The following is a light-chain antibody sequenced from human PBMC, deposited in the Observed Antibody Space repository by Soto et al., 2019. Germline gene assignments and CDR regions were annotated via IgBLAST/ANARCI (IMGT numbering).Light chain of an antibody. V-gene: IGKV3-15*01. CDR2: GAS. CDR3: QHYNSCPFT. CDR1: QSVSSN. Sequence: EIVMTQSPATLSVSPGERATLSCRASQSVSSNLAWYQQKPGQAPSLLIYGASARATGIPARFSGSGSGTEFTLTISSLQSEDFAVYYCQHYNSCPFTFGQGTKLEI. J-gene: IGKJ2*01.